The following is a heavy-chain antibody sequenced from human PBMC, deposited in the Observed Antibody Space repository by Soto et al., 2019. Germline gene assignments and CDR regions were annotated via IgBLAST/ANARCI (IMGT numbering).Heavy chain of an antibody. Sequence: QVQLVESGGGVVQPGRSLRLSCAASGFTFSSYAMHWVRQAPGEGLEWVAVISYDGSNKYYADSVKGRFTISRDNSKNTLYLHMNSLRAEDTAVYYCAREYGYSYGHKDYWGQGTLVTVSS. J-gene: IGHJ4*02. CDR2: ISYDGSNK. CDR3: AREYGYSYGHKDY. CDR1: GFTFSSYA. V-gene: IGHV3-30-3*01. D-gene: IGHD5-18*01.